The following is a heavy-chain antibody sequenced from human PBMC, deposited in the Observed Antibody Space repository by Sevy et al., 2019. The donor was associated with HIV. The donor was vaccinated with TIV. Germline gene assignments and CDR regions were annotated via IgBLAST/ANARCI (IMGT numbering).Heavy chain of an antibody. J-gene: IGHJ4*02. D-gene: IGHD6-19*01. CDR3: ARRRYSSCWENFDY. CDR1: GFTFSSYA. V-gene: IGHV3-30-3*01. CDR2: ISYDGSNK. Sequence: GGSLRISCAASGFTFSSYAMHWVRQAPGKGLEWVAVISYDGSNKYYAGSVKGRFTISRDNSKNTLYLQMNSLRAEDTAVYYCARRRYSSCWENFDYWGQGTLVTVSS.